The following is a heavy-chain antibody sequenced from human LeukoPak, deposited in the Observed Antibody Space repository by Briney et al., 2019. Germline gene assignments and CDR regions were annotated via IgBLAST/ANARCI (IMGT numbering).Heavy chain of an antibody. D-gene: IGHD1-26*01. CDR1: GGSISSSSYY. CDR3: ARDRVGIRPFDY. J-gene: IGHJ4*02. Sequence: SETRSLTCTVSGGSISSSSYYWGWIRQPPGKGLEWIGSIYYSGSTYYNPSLKSRVTISVDTSKNQFSLKLSSVTAADTAVYYCARDRVGIRPFDYWGQGTLVTVSS. CDR2: IYYSGST. V-gene: IGHV4-39*07.